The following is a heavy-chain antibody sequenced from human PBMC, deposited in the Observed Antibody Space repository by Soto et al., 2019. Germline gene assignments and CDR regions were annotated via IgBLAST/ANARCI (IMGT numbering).Heavy chain of an antibody. V-gene: IGHV1-3*01. D-gene: IGHD3-22*01. CDR1: GYTFTSYA. Sequence: ASVKVSCKASGYTFTSYAMHWVRQAPGQRLEWMGWINAGNGNTKYSQKFQGRVTITRDTSASTAYMEVNSLRSEDTAVYYCARDRGYHDSRGFYQYWYFDLWGRGTLVTVSS. CDR3: ARDRGYHDSRGFYQYWYFDL. J-gene: IGHJ2*01. CDR2: INAGNGNT.